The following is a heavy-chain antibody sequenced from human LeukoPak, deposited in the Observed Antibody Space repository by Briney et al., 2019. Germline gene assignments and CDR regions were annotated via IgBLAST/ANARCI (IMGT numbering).Heavy chain of an antibody. Sequence: HGGSLRLSCAAPGITFSRYSVNWVRQAPGKGLEWVAYIRTSSGGIYYADSVKGRFIISTDNAKNSLYLDMNNLRDGDTAVYYCARDDSWAFDYWGQGTLVTVSS. J-gene: IGHJ4*02. CDR3: ARDDSWAFDY. D-gene: IGHD2-21*02. CDR1: GITFSRYS. CDR2: IRTSSGGI. V-gene: IGHV3-48*02.